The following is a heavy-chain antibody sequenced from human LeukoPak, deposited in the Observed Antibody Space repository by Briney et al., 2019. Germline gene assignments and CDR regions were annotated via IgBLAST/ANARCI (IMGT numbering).Heavy chain of an antibody. Sequence: GGSLRLSCAASGFTVSNNYMSWVRQAPGKGPEWVSVIYSGGGTFYSEFVKGRFTISRDYSKNTLYLQMNSLRADDTAVYYCARDSNGPAFWGQGTLVTVSS. J-gene: IGHJ4*02. CDR1: GFTVSNNY. D-gene: IGHD6-19*01. CDR3: ARDSNGPAF. CDR2: IYSGGGT. V-gene: IGHV3-53*01.